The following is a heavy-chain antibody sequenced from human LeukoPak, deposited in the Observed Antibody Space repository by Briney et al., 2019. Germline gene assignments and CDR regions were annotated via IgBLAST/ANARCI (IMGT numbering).Heavy chain of an antibody. V-gene: IGHV3-23*01. J-gene: IGHJ6*03. Sequence: GGTLRLSCAASGFTVRSYAMTWVRQAPGKGLEWVSGITGSGGNTYYADSVKGRFTISRDNSKNTLYLQMNSLRAEDTAVYYCAKGPSFYYMDVWGKGTTVTVSS. D-gene: IGHD1-26*01. CDR1: GFTVRSYA. CDR2: ITGSGGNT. CDR3: AKGPSFYYMDV.